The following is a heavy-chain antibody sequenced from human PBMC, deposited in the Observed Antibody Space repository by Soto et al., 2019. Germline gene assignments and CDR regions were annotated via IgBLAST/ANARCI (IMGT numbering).Heavy chain of an antibody. CDR2: ISVYNGNK. CDR3: ARVAITLIRGLKVDFYSMDV. J-gene: IGHJ6*02. D-gene: IGHD3-10*01. V-gene: IGHV1-18*01. Sequence: QLVQSGGEVKEPGASVQVSCKASGYTFNNYGITWVRQAPVQGLEWLGWISVYNGNKNYAKKVQGRVSMTADTSTSTAHMELRSLQSDDTAVYFCARVAITLIRGLKVDFYSMDVWGQGTTVTVSS. CDR1: GYTFNNYG.